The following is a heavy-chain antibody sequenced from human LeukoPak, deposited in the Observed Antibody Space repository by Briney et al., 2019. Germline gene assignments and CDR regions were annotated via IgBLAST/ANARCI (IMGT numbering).Heavy chain of an antibody. CDR2: IYYSGST. CDR1: GGSISSSSYY. D-gene: IGHD1-26*01. J-gene: IGHJ3*02. CDR3: ARVTRSGSYNDAFDI. Sequence: PSETLSLTCTVSGGSISSSSYYWGWIRQPPGKGLEWIGSIYYSGSTYYNPSLKSRVTISVDTSKNQFSLKLSSVTAADTAVYYCARVTRSGSYNDAFDIWGQGTMVTVSS. V-gene: IGHV4-39*07.